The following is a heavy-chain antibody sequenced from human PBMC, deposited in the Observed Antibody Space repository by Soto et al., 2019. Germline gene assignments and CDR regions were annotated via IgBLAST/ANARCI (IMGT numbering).Heavy chain of an antibody. CDR3: AKGRGGSGSLTPRVEF. CDR1: GFTFNNYA. D-gene: IGHD3-10*01. V-gene: IGHV3-23*01. Sequence: EVQLLESGGGLVQPGGSLRLSCAASGFTFNNYAMTWVRQTPGKGLEWVSAISGGVDTTSYADSVKGRFTASRDGSKNTLYLQMSSLRAEDTALYYCAKGRGGSGSLTPRVEFWGQGTPVTVSS. J-gene: IGHJ4*02. CDR2: ISGGVDTT.